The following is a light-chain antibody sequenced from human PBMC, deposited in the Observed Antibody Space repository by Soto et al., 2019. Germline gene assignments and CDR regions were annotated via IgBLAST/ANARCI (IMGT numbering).Light chain of an antibody. Sequence: DIQMTQSPSSLSASVGDRVTITCQASQDISNRLNGYQQKPGKAPKLLIKDASNLEAGVPSRFSGSGSGTDFTFTISSLKPEDIATYYCQQYVNLVTFGGGTKLEIK. CDR3: QQYVNLVT. CDR2: DAS. J-gene: IGKJ4*01. V-gene: IGKV1-33*01. CDR1: QDISNR.